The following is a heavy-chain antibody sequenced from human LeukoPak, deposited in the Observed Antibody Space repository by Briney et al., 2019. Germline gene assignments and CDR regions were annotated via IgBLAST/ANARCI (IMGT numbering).Heavy chain of an antibody. CDR1: GYTFTGYY. CDR3: ARAKIVVVINYGYFDY. J-gene: IGHJ4*02. Sequence: ASVKVSCKASGYTFTGYYMHWMRQAPGQGLEWMGWINPNSGGTNYAQKFQGRVTMTRDTSISTAYMELSRLRSDDTAVYYCARAKIVVVINYGYFDYWGQGTLVTVSS. D-gene: IGHD3-22*01. CDR2: INPNSGGT. V-gene: IGHV1-2*02.